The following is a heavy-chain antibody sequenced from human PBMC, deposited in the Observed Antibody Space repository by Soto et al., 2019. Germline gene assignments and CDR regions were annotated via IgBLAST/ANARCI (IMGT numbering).Heavy chain of an antibody. CDR1: GFTVSSNY. CDR3: ARTLGELQWDAFDI. CDR2: IYSGGST. J-gene: IGHJ3*02. V-gene: IGHV3-53*02. D-gene: IGHD3-10*01. Sequence: EVQLVETGGGLIQPGGSLRLSCAASGFTVSSNYMSWVRQAPGKGLEWVSVIYSGGSTYYADSVKGRFTISRDNSKNTLYLQMNSLRAEDTAVYYCARTLGELQWDAFDIWGQGTMVTVSS.